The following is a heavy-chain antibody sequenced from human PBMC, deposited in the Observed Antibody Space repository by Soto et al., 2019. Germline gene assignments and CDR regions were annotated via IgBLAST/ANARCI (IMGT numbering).Heavy chain of an antibody. CDR3: ARSVPYYYDSSGSSQPEVRYGMDV. CDR1: GGTFSSYA. D-gene: IGHD3-22*01. Sequence: SVKVSCKASGGTFSSYAISWVRQAPGQGLEWMGGIIPIFGTANYAQKFQGRVTITADESTSTAYMELSSLRSEDTAVYYCARSVPYYYDSSGSSQPEVRYGMDVWGQGTTVTVSS. V-gene: IGHV1-69*13. J-gene: IGHJ6*02. CDR2: IIPIFGTA.